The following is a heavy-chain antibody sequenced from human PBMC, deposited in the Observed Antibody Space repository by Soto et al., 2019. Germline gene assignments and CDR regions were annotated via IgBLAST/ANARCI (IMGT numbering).Heavy chain of an antibody. D-gene: IGHD1-26*01. J-gene: IGHJ4*02. CDR2: INPKSGGT. CDR1: GDTFTANY. V-gene: IGHV1-2*02. Sequence: ASVKVSCKASGDTFTANYIHWVRQTPGQGFEWMGWINPKSGGTKYPQKFQGRVTMTGDTSLSTVYMTLTRLTSDDTAVYYCAGDLAKGGGSAGFDYWGQGTLVTVSS. CDR3: AGDLAKGGGSAGFDY.